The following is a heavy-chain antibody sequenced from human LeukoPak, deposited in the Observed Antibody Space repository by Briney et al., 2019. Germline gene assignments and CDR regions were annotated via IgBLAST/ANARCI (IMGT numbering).Heavy chain of an antibody. CDR2: ISSSSSTI. CDR1: GLTFSRYS. J-gene: IGHJ4*02. D-gene: IGHD3-22*01. V-gene: IGHV3-48*02. CDR3: ARVWCSSGYRPFDY. Sequence: GGSLRLSCAASGLTFSRYSMNWVRQAPGKGLEWVSYISSSSSTIYYADSVKGRFTISRDNAKNSLYLQMNSLRDEDTAVYYCARVWCSSGYRPFDYWGQGTLVTVSS.